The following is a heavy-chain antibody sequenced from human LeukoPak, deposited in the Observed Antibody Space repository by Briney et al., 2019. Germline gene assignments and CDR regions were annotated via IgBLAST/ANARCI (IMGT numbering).Heavy chain of an antibody. V-gene: IGHV1-69*01. CDR2: IIPIFDTL. J-gene: IGHJ6*03. CDR1: GGTFSNFA. D-gene: IGHD6-6*01. CDR3: ASYSSSDYYYYYYMDV. Sequence: ASVKVSCKASGGTFSNFAVSWVRQAPGHGLEWMGGIIPIFDTLNYAQKFQGRVTITADESTSTAYMELSSLRSEDTAVYYCASYSSSDYYYYYYMDVWGKGTTVTVSS.